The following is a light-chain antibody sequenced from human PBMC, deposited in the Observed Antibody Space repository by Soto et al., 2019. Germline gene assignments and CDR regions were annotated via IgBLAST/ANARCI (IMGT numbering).Light chain of an antibody. CDR3: QQYNYYWT. V-gene: IGKV1-5*01. J-gene: IGKJ1*01. CDR1: QSIITS. CDR2: DAS. Sequence: EIQMTQSPSTLSASVGDRVTITCRASQSIITSLAWYQQKPGKAPKLLIYDASSLESGVPSRFSGSGSGTEFTLTISSLQPDDFGTYYCQQYNYYWTFGQGTKVQIK.